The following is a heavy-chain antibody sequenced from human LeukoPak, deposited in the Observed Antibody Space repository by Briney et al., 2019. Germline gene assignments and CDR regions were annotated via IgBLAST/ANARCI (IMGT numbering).Heavy chain of an antibody. D-gene: IGHD6-19*01. CDR3: ARDPSNTSGWSPYFDF. CDR2: ISCYNGDT. V-gene: IGHV1-18*04. CDR1: GYTFTDYY. J-gene: IGHJ4*02. Sequence: GASVKVSCKASGYTFTDYYLHWVRQAPGQGLEWMGWISCYNGDTRYGQKLQGRVTMSTDTSTTTAYMELTSLRSDDTAVYYCARDPSNTSGWSPYFDFWGQGTLVTVSS.